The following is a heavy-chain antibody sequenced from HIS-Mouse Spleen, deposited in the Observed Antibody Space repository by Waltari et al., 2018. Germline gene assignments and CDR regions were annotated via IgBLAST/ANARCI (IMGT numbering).Heavy chain of an antibody. CDR2: IYYSGRP. J-gene: IGHJ3*02. V-gene: IGHV4-39*07. CDR1: GGSISSSSYY. Sequence: QLQLQESGPGLVKPSETLSLTCTVSGGSISSSSYYWGWIRQPPGKGLEWIGSIYYSGRPDYNPSLKSRVTISVDTSKTQFSLKLSSGTAADTAVYYCARECESESRFRKYDAFDIWGQGTMVTVSS. CDR3: ARECESESRFRKYDAFDI. D-gene: IGHD3-16*01.